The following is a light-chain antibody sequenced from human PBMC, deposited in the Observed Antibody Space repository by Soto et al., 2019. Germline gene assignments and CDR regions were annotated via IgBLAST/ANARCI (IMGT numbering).Light chain of an antibody. V-gene: IGKV1-5*01. J-gene: IGKJ1*01. CDR2: DAS. CDR3: QKYNSYSTT. Sequence: DFQMTQSPSTLSASVGDRVTITCRASQSISSWLAWYQQKPGKAPKLLIYDASSLESGVPPRFSGSRSGTDFTLTISSLQPDDFANYYCQKYNSYSTTFGQGTKVESK. CDR1: QSISSW.